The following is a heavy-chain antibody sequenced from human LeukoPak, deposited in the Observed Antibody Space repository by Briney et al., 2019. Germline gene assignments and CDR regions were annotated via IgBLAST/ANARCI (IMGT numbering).Heavy chain of an antibody. CDR1: GFTFSSYA. Sequence: GGSLRLSCAVSGFTFSSYAMNWVRQAPGKGLEWVSSISSSSNYIYYADSVKGRFTISRDNAKNSLYLQMNSLRAEDTAVYYCARGLGCGGDCYHDYWGQGTLVTVSS. V-gene: IGHV3-21*01. D-gene: IGHD2-21*02. J-gene: IGHJ4*02. CDR3: ARGLGCGGDCYHDY. CDR2: ISSSSNYI.